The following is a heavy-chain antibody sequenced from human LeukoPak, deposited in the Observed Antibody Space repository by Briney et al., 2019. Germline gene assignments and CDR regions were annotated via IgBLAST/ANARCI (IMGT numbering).Heavy chain of an antibody. CDR1: GSSFSSYS. CDR3: ARDLPAAVD. Sequence: KPGGSLRLSCAASGSSFSSYSMSWVRQAPGKGLEWVSFISRSSSDIYHADSVKGRFTISRDNAKNSLYLQMNSLRAEDTAVYYCARDLPAAVDWGQGTLVTVSS. CDR2: ISRSSSDI. D-gene: IGHD2-2*01. J-gene: IGHJ4*02. V-gene: IGHV3-21*01.